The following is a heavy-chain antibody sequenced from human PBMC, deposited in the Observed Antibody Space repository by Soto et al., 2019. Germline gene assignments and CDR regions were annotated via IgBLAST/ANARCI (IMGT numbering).Heavy chain of an antibody. Sequence: QLVESGGGLVQPGGSLRLSCATSGFTFNTYWMTWVRQAPGKGLEWVANIKEDGSEENYVDSVKGRFTISRDNGKNSLFLQMNRLRREDSAVYYCVRSLSFDWLLFTLDYWGQGTLVSVSS. CDR1: GFTFNTYW. J-gene: IGHJ4*02. CDR2: IKEDGSEE. V-gene: IGHV3-7*01. CDR3: VRSLSFDWLLFTLDY. D-gene: IGHD3-9*01.